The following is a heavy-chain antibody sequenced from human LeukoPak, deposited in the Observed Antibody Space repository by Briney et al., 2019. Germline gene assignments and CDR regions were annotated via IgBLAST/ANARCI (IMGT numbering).Heavy chain of an antibody. Sequence: GGSLRLSCAASGFTVSNNYMSWVRQAPGKGLEWVSVVYSDGSKYYADSVKGRFTISRDNSKNTLYLQMSSLRAEDTAVYYCARGRVGANWFDPWGQGTLVTVSS. CDR1: GFTVSNNY. D-gene: IGHD1-26*01. J-gene: IGHJ5*02. V-gene: IGHV3-53*01. CDR3: ARGRVGANWFDP. CDR2: VYSDGSK.